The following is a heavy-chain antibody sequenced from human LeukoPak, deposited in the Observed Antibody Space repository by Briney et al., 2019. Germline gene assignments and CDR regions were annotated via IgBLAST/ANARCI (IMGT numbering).Heavy chain of an antibody. Sequence: GGSLRLSCAASGFTFNSNWMSWVRQAPGKGLEWMANIKQDGSEKYYVDSVEGRFTISRDNAKNSLSLQMNSLRAEDTAVYYCARDKYYDRYFDSWGQGTLVTVSS. CDR3: ARDKYYDRYFDS. J-gene: IGHJ4*02. D-gene: IGHD3-22*01. V-gene: IGHV3-7*01. CDR2: IKQDGSEK. CDR1: GFTFNSNW.